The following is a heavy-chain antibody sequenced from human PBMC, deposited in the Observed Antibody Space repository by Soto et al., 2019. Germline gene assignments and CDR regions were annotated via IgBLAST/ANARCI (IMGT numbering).Heavy chain of an antibody. CDR3: ARVLTTVRYYYYYGMDV. D-gene: IGHD4-17*01. CDR2: IYYSGST. V-gene: IGHV4-59*01. Sequence: GLEWIGYIYYSGSTNYNPSLKSRVTISVDTSKNQFSLKLSSVTAADTAVYYCARVLTTVRYYYYYGMDVWGQGTTVTVSS. J-gene: IGHJ6*02.